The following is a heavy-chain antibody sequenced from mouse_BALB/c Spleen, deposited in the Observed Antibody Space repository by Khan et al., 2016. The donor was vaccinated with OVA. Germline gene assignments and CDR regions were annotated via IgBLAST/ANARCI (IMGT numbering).Heavy chain of an antibody. CDR3: ARYASSPYYTMDY. CDR2: INPYNVGT. CDR1: GYTFTSYV. V-gene: IGHV1S136*01. J-gene: IGHJ4*01. Sequence: VQLKQSGPELVKPGASVKMSCKASGYTFTSYVMHWVKQKPGQGLEWIGYINPYNVGTIHNEKFRGKATLTSDKSSSTAYMELSSLTSADSAVPYCARYASSPYYTMDYGGQGTSVTVSS. D-gene: IGHD1-1*01.